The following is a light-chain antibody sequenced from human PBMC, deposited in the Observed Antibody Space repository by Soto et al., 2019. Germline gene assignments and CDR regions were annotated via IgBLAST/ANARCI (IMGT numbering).Light chain of an antibody. CDR3: QQYNSYLLT. V-gene: IGKV1-5*01. Sequence: TQSPSTLSLSLGDRVVLTWRASQSITTSLAWYQQKPAQAPNLLIYDASSLESRVPSRFSGSVSGTEFTLTISSLKPEDFATYDCQQYNSYLLTFCGGTKVDIK. CDR2: DAS. CDR1: QSITTS. J-gene: IGKJ4*02.